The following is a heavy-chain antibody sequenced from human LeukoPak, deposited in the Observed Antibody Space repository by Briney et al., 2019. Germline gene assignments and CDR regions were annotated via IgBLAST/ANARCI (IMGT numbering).Heavy chain of an antibody. D-gene: IGHD6-6*01. CDR3: ARDQYRSSYYLDC. J-gene: IGHJ4*02. V-gene: IGHV3-30*02. Sequence: GGSLRLSCAASGFTFSNYGMHWVRQAPGKGLEWVAFIQSDGSIKYYADSVKGRFTISRDNSKNTLFLQMNSLRAGDMAVHYCARDQYRSSYYLDCWGQGTLVTVSS. CDR2: IQSDGSIK. CDR1: GFTFSNYG.